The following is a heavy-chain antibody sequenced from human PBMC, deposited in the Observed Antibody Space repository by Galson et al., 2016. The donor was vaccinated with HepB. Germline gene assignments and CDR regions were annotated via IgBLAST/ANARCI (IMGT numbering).Heavy chain of an antibody. CDR2: IWYDESNV. D-gene: IGHD1-14*01. CDR1: GFSFSKYG. V-gene: IGHV3-33*01. J-gene: IGHJ6*02. CDR3: ARDPEKFKVNHYDYYTMDV. Sequence: SLRLSCAVSGFSFSKYGMHWVRQAPGKGLEWVATIWYDESNVYYSDSVKGRFSISRDNSKNMVYLHMNTLKAEYTAVYYCARDPEKFKVNHYDYYTMDVWGQGTTVTVTS.